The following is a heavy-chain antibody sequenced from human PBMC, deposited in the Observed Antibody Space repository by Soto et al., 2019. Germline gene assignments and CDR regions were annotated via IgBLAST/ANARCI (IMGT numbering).Heavy chain of an antibody. CDR1: GGTFSSYA. V-gene: IGHV1-69*01. Sequence: QVQLVQSGAEVKKPGSSVKVSCKASGGTFSSYAISWVRQAPGQGLEWMGGIIPIFGTPNYAQKFQGRVTITADESTSTAYMELSSLRSEDTAVYYCASPNYYDSSGYPTFFDYWGQGTLVTVSS. CDR2: IIPIFGTP. CDR3: ASPNYYDSSGYPTFFDY. D-gene: IGHD3-22*01. J-gene: IGHJ4*02.